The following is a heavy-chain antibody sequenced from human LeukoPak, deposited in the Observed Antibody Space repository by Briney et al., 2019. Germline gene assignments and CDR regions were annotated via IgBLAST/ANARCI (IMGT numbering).Heavy chain of an antibody. CDR2: INPSGGST. CDR3: ARDFSWNEVFDY. Sequence: ASVKVSCTASGYTFTGYYMHWVRQAPGQGLEWMGIINPSGGSTSYAQKFQGRVTMTRDMSTSTVYMELSSLRSEDTAVYYCARDFSWNEVFDYWGQGTLVTVSS. D-gene: IGHD1-1*01. CDR1: GYTFTGYY. V-gene: IGHV1-46*01. J-gene: IGHJ4*02.